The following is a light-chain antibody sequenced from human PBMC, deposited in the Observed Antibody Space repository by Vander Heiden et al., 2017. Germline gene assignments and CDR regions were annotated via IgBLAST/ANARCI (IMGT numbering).Light chain of an antibody. J-gene: IGLJ2*01. CDR3: AAWDDSRNGVV. V-gene: IGLV1-44*01. Sequence: GQRVTISCSGSSSNIGRNTVNWYQQLPGTAPNLLIYSNNQRPSGAPDRFSGSKSGTSASLAISGLQAEDEADYYCAAWDDSRNGVVFGGGTKLTVL. CDR1: SSNIGRNT. CDR2: SNN.